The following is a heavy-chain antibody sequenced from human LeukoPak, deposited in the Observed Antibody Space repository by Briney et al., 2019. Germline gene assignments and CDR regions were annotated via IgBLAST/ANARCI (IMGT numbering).Heavy chain of an antibody. Sequence: SETLSLTCAVYGGSFTDYYWSWIRHLPGKGLEWIGEIHHRAGANYNPSLWGRVTISADTSKNQFSLHLTSVTAADTATFYCARGPVRDDGLTGITYYFGLDVWGHGTTVTVFS. CDR1: GGSFTDYY. J-gene: IGHJ6*02. CDR3: ARGPVRDDGLTGITYYFGLDV. CDR2: IHHRAGA. D-gene: IGHD2-21*02. V-gene: IGHV4-34*01.